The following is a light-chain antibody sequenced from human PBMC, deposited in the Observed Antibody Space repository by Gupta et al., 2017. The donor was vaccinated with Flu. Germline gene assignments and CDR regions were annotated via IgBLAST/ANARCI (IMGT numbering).Light chain of an antibody. V-gene: IGLV2-11*01. J-gene: IGLJ3*02. CDR1: SSDVGGNDY. CDR3: CSYTGSYWV. CDR2: DVR. Sequence: QSALTQPRSVSVSPVQSVTISCTGTSSDVGGNDYVAWYQQDPGKAPKVMIYDVRQRTAGVPDRFSGSKSGNTASLTISGIQAEDEDDYYCCSYTGSYWVFGGGTKLTVL.